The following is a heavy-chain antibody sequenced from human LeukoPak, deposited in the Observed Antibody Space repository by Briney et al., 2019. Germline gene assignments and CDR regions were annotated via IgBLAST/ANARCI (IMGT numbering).Heavy chain of an antibody. CDR3: AREGYCSSTSCLAYYYYYMDV. Sequence: GGSLRLSCAASGFTFDDYGMSWVRQAPGKGLEWVSGINWNGGSTGYADSVKGRFTMSRDNAKNSLYLQMNSLRAEDTALYYCAREGYCSSTSCLAYYYYYMDVWGKGTTVTVSS. V-gene: IGHV3-20*04. CDR2: INWNGGST. CDR1: GFTFDDYG. D-gene: IGHD2-2*01. J-gene: IGHJ6*03.